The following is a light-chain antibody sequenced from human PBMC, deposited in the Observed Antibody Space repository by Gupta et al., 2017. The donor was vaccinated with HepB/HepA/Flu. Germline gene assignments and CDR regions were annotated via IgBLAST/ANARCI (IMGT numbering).Light chain of an antibody. V-gene: IGKV4-1*01. CDR1: QNILSSSKNKHY. CDR3: QEKHTTPS. Sequence: IVMTESVASLAAPLGETATINCMSSQNILSSSKNKHYLAWYQQKPGQPPKLLITWASTRQAGVHDRFSSGGCGKDSTHTSSGLQAEDVVVYCGQEKHTTPSFGRGTKVEIK. CDR2: WAS. J-gene: IGKJ1*01.